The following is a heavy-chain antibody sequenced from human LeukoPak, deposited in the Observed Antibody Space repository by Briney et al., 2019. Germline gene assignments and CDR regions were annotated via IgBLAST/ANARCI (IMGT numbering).Heavy chain of an antibody. J-gene: IGHJ4*02. CDR3: AKADYSFGEFDY. CDR1: GSTFSSYA. Sequence: GGSLRLSCAACGSTFSSYAMSCVRKAPGKGLEWVSAISGSGGSTYYADSAKGRFTISRDNSKNTLYLQMNSLRAEDTAVYYCAKADYSFGEFDYWGQGTLVTVSS. CDR2: ISGSGGST. D-gene: IGHD3-10*01. V-gene: IGHV3-23*01.